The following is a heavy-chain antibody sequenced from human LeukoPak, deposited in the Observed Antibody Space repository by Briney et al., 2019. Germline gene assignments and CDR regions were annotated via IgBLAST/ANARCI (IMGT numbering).Heavy chain of an antibody. CDR3: AKDPDCTSGICYTFFDY. V-gene: IGHV3-20*04. CDR2: INRSSGDT. Sequence: GGSLRLSCAASGFRFDDYGMSWVRHRPGKGLEWVSGINRSSGDTGYADSVKGRFTISRDNAKNSLYLQMNSLRAEDTAVYYCAKDPDCTSGICYTFFDYWGQGTLVTVSS. CDR1: GFRFDDYG. J-gene: IGHJ4*02. D-gene: IGHD2-8*01.